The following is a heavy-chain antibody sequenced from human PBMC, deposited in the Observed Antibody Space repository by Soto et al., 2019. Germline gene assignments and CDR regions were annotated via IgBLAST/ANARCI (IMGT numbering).Heavy chain of an antibody. CDR1: GGSFSGYY. CDR2: INHSGST. Sequence: SETLSLTCAVYGGSFSGYYWSWIRQPPGKGLEWIGEINHSGSTNYNPSLKSRVTISVDTSKNQFSLKLSSVTAADTAVYYCARGVVVVPAAIRSINWFDPWGQGTLVTSPQ. V-gene: IGHV4-34*01. J-gene: IGHJ5*02. CDR3: ARGVVVVPAAIRSINWFDP. D-gene: IGHD2-2*01.